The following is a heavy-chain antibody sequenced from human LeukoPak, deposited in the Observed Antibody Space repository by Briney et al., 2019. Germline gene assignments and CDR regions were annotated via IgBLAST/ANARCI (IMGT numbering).Heavy chain of an antibody. D-gene: IGHD2-8*01. CDR1: GFTFSSYW. Sequence: GGSLRLSCAASGFTFSSYWMHWVRQIPGKGLVWVSRIDSDGSDTTYADSVKGRFTISRDDSKNTLYLQMNSLRAEDTAVYFCAKGNGDFDHWGQGTLVTVSS. V-gene: IGHV3-74*01. CDR2: IDSDGSDT. J-gene: IGHJ4*02. CDR3: AKGNGDFDH.